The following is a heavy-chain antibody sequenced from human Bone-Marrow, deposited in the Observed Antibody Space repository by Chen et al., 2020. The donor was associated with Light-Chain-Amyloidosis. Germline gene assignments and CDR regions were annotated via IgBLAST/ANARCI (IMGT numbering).Heavy chain of an antibody. CDR3: ASTTVTTRHVGAFDI. D-gene: IGHD4-17*01. CDR1: GFIVSDNY. J-gene: IGHJ3*02. V-gene: IGHV3-53*02. CDR2: IYSGGIT. Sequence: EVQLEETGGGLIQPGGSLRLSCEASGFIVSDNYITWVRQAPGKGLEWVSVIYSGGITYYADSRNTLYLQMNSLRAEDTAIYYCASTTVTTRHVGAFDIWGQGTKVTVSS.